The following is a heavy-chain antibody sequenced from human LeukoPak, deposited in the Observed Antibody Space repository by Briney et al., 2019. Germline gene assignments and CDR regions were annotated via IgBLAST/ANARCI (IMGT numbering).Heavy chain of an antibody. J-gene: IGHJ4*02. CDR2: IYTSGRT. CDR1: GFIVSSNY. V-gene: IGHV3-53*01. CDR3: AKFYDILTGYFDY. Sequence: GGSLRLSCAASGFIVSSNYMTWVRQAPGKGLEWIAVIYTSGRTYYADSVKGRFTISRDTSKNTLYLQMNRLRAEDTAVYYCAKFYDILTGYFDYWGQGTLVTVSS. D-gene: IGHD3-9*01.